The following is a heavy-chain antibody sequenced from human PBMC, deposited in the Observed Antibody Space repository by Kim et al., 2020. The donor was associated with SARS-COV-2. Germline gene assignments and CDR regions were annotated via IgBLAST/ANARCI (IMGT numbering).Heavy chain of an antibody. D-gene: IGHD3-9*01. V-gene: IGHV4-61*01. CDR1: GGSVSSGSYY. CDR3: ARAAVLRYFDWLSP. Sequence: SETLSLTCTVSGGSVSSGSYYWSWIRQPPGKGLEWIGYIYYSGSTNYNPSLKSRVTISVDTSKNQFSLKLSSVTAADTAVYYCARAAVLRYFDWLSPWGQGTLVTVSS. J-gene: IGHJ5*02. CDR2: IYYSGST.